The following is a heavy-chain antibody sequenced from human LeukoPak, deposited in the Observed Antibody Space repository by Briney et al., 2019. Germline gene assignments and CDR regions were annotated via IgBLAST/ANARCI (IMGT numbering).Heavy chain of an antibody. J-gene: IGHJ4*02. CDR2: INQDGSQK. D-gene: IGHD4-17*01. CDR3: ARDWFDGDYDRFDY. CDR1: GFTFSSYR. Sequence: GGSLRLSCAVSGFTFSSYRMSWFRQAPGKGLEWVANINQDGSQKFSVDSVKGRFTISRDNAKNSLSLRMNSLRVEDTAVYYCARDWFDGDYDRFDYWGQGTLVTVSS. V-gene: IGHV3-7*03.